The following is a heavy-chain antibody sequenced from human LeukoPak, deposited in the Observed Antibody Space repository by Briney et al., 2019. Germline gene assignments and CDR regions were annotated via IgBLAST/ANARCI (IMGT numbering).Heavy chain of an antibody. V-gene: IGHV4-34*01. Sequence: SETLSLTCAVYGGSFSGYYWSWIRQPPGKGPEWIGEINHSVSTNYNPSLKSRVTISVDTSKNQFSLKLSSVTAADTAVYYCASSHKRAGLDYWGQGTLVTVSS. CDR3: ASSHKRAGLDY. D-gene: IGHD5-24*01. J-gene: IGHJ4*02. CDR2: INHSVST. CDR1: GGSFSGYY.